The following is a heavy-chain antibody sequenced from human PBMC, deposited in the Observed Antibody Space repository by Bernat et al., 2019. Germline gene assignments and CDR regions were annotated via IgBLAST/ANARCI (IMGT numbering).Heavy chain of an antibody. Sequence: VQLVESGGGLVKPGGSLRLSCAASGFTFNNYAMTWVRQAPGKGLDWVSGIGGSGASTSYADSVKGRFTISRDNSKNTLYLQMYSLRAEDTAVYYCARDPEGYCTDGSCYFYYMDVWGKGTTVTVSS. CDR3: ARDPEGYCTDGSCYFYYMDV. CDR1: GFTFNNYA. D-gene: IGHD2-15*01. J-gene: IGHJ6*03. CDR2: IGGSGAST. V-gene: IGHV3-23*04.